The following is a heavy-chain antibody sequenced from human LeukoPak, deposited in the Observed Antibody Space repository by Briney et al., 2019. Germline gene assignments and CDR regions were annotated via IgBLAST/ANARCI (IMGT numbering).Heavy chain of an antibody. D-gene: IGHD6-19*01. CDR3: ARESCALYHWLAIDH. CDR2: RGST. J-gene: IGHJ4*02. Sequence: SGTLSLTCDVSTSSINSNNWCRCVRQPPGKGLEWIYRGSTDYSPSLKSRVTVSVDSSTNQFFLKLSSVTAADTAMYSCARESCALYHWLAIDHWGQGTLVTVSS. CDR1: TSSINSNNW. V-gene: IGHV4-4*02.